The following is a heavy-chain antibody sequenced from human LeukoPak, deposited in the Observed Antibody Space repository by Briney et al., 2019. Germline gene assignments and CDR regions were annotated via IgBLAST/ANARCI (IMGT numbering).Heavy chain of an antibody. CDR1: GFTFSSYS. CDR3: TTEGADYDILTGYLHLYYYYYMDV. Sequence: PGGSLRLSCAASGFTFSSYSMNWVRQAPGKGLEWVGRIKSKTDGGTTDYAAPVKGRFTISRDDSKNTLYLQMNSLKTEDTAVYYCTTEGADYDILTGYLHLYYYYYMDVWGKGTTVTVSS. CDR2: IKSKTDGGTT. D-gene: IGHD3-9*01. V-gene: IGHV3-15*01. J-gene: IGHJ6*03.